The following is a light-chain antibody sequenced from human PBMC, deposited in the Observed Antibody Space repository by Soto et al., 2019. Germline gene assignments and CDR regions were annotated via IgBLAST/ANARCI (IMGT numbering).Light chain of an antibody. Sequence: DIQMTQPPSSLSASVGDRVTITCRASQSISSYLNWYQKKPGKAPKLLIYAASSLQSGVPSRFSGSGSGTDFTLTISSLQPEDFATYYCQQSYSTPPFTFGQGTRLEI. J-gene: IGKJ5*01. V-gene: IGKV1-39*01. CDR3: QQSYSTPPFT. CDR1: QSISSY. CDR2: AAS.